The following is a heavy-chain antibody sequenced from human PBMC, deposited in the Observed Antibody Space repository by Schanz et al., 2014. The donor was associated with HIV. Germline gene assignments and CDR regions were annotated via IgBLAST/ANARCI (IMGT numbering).Heavy chain of an antibody. CDR2: ISESGGRT. CDR1: GFTFNNYA. Sequence: EVQLLQSGGGLVQPGGSLRLSCAASGFTFNNYAVSWVRQAPGKGLEWVSSISESGGRTYYADSVNGRFTISRDNSKNTLYLQMTTLRTDDTAVYYCAKPEYDSSGNSQSHFDYWGQGTLVTVSS. V-gene: IGHV3-23*01. D-gene: IGHD3-22*01. J-gene: IGHJ4*02. CDR3: AKPEYDSSGNSQSHFDY.